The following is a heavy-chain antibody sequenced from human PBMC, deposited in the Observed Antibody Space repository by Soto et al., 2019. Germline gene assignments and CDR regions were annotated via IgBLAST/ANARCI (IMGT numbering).Heavy chain of an antibody. D-gene: IGHD6-13*01. CDR3: ARRGYSSSWYYYYYYGMDV. J-gene: IGHJ6*02. CDR2: MNPNSGNT. CDR1: GYTFTSYD. V-gene: IGHV1-8*01. Sequence: QVQLVQSGAEVKKPGASVKVSCKASGYTFTSYDINWVRQATGQGLEWMGWMNPNSGNTGYAQKFQGGVTMTRNTSISRAYMELSSLRSEDTAVYYCARRGYSSSWYYYYYYGMDVWGQGTTVTVSS.